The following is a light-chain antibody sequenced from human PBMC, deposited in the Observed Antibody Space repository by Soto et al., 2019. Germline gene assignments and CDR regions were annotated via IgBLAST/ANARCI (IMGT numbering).Light chain of an antibody. CDR1: QSISSW. Sequence: DIHMTQSPSTPSASVGDRVTITCRASQSISSWLAWYQQKPGKAPNLLIYKASSLQSGVPSRFSGSGSGTEFALTISSLQPDDSATYYCQEYNGYSTFGQGTKV. CDR3: QEYNGYST. V-gene: IGKV1-5*03. CDR2: KAS. J-gene: IGKJ1*01.